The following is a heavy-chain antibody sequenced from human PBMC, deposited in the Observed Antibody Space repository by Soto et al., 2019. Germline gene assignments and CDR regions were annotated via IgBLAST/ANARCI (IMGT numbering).Heavy chain of an antibody. CDR3: ARHAYYDILTGYFDY. D-gene: IGHD3-9*01. V-gene: IGHV4-59*08. CDR2: IYYSGST. J-gene: IGHJ4*02. Sequence: SETLSLTCTVSGGSISSYYWSWIRQPPGKGLEWIGYIYYSGSTNYNPSLKSRVTISVETSKNQFSLKLSSVTAADTAVYYCARHAYYDILTGYFDYWGQGTLVTVSS. CDR1: GGSISSYY.